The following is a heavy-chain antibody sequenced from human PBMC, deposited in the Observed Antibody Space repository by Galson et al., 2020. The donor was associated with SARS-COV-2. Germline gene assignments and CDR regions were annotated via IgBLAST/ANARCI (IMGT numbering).Heavy chain of an antibody. CDR2: IRYDGSNT. CDR3: AKDLLEPSGSYYFDY. V-gene: IGHV3-30*02. CDR1: GFTFSSYG. Sequence: GGSLRLSCAASGFTFSSYGMHWVRQAPGKGLEWVAFIRYDGSNTYYADSVKGRFTISRDNSKNTLYLQMNSLRAEDTAVYYCAKDLLEPSGSYYFDYWGQGTLVTVSS. J-gene: IGHJ4*02. D-gene: IGHD1-1*01.